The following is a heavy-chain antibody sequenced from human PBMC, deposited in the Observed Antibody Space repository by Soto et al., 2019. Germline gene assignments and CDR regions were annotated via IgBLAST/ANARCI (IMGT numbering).Heavy chain of an antibody. J-gene: IGHJ6*03. Sequence: QLQLQESGPGLVKPSETLSLTCTVSGCSISSSSYYWGWIRQPPGKGLEWIGSIYYSGSTYYNPSLKSRVTISVDTSKNQFSLKLSSVTAADTAVYYCARHKLTQLGWAYYMDVWGKGTTVTVSS. CDR2: IYYSGST. D-gene: IGHD6-6*01. CDR1: GCSISSSSYY. CDR3: ARHKLTQLGWAYYMDV. V-gene: IGHV4-39*01.